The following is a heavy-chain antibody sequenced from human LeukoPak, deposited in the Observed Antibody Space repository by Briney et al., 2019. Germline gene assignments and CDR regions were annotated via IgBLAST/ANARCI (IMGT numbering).Heavy chain of an antibody. CDR2: MRNDGSNK. CDR1: GFTFSTYG. Sequence: GGSLRLSCAASGFTFSTYGMHWVRQAPGKGLEWVAFMRNDGSNKYYADSVRGRFTISRDNSKNTLYLQVNSLRAEDTAVYYCAKANTGGGSNNLGYFHHWGQGTLVTVSS. V-gene: IGHV3-30*02. D-gene: IGHD3-16*01. CDR3: AKANTGGGSNNLGYFHH. J-gene: IGHJ1*01.